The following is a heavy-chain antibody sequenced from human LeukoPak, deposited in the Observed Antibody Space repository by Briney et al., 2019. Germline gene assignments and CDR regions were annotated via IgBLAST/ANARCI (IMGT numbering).Heavy chain of an antibody. Sequence: GGSLRLSCAASGFTFSSYAMSWVRQAPGKGLEWVSGISGSGGSTYYADSVKGRFTISRDNSKNTLYLQMNSLRAEDTAVHYCAKMEAWTTVTGSGVDYWGQGTLVTVSS. CDR2: ISGSGGST. V-gene: IGHV3-23*01. J-gene: IGHJ4*02. D-gene: IGHD4-17*01. CDR1: GFTFSSYA. CDR3: AKMEAWTTVTGSGVDY.